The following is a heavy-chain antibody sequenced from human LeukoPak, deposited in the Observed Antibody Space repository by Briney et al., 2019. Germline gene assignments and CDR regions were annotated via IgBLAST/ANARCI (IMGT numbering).Heavy chain of an antibody. CDR3: ARAQLERDAFDI. Sequence: GASVKVSCKASGGTFSSYAISWVRQAPGQGLEWVGGIIPIFGTANYAQKFQGRVTITTDESTSTAYMELSSLRSEDTAVYYCARAQLERDAFDIWGQGTMVTVSS. V-gene: IGHV1-69*05. CDR1: GGTFSSYA. CDR2: IIPIFGTA. D-gene: IGHD1-1*01. J-gene: IGHJ3*02.